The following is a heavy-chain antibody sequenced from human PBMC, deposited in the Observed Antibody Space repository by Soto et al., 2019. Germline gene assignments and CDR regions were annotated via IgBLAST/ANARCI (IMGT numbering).Heavy chain of an antibody. Sequence: PGGSLRLSCAASGFTFSSYAMHWVRQAPGKGLEWVAVISYDGSNKYYADSVKGRFTISRDNSKNTLYLQMKSLRAEDTAVYYCVKTEGQSKYLAGSYYYYYGMDVWGQGTTVTVSS. J-gene: IGHJ6*02. V-gene: IGHV3-30-3*02. CDR3: VKTEGQSKYLAGSYYYYYGMDV. CDR1: GFTFSSYA. CDR2: ISYDGSNK. D-gene: IGHD2-2*01.